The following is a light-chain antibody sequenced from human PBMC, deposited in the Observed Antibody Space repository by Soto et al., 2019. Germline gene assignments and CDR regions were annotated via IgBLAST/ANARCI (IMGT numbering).Light chain of an antibody. CDR2: AAS. V-gene: IGKV1-12*01. CDR3: QQGYSCAFT. Sequence: DIQMTQSPSSVTASVGDRVTINCRASQDISSWLAWYQQTPGKAPKLLIYAASNLQSGVPSRFSGSGSGTDFTLTISSPQPEDFATYFSQQGYSCAFTLGPGTQV. CDR1: QDISSW. J-gene: IGKJ3*01.